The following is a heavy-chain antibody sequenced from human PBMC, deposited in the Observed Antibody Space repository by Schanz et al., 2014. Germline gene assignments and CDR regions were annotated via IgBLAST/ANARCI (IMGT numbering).Heavy chain of an antibody. CDR3: ARGGPAYYFDD. Sequence: QVQVVQSGGGLVKPGGSLRLSCAASGFTFSSYGMHWVRQAPGKGLEWVAFVPFDGSQKFYADSVKGRFTISRDNSKNTVYLQMNSLRAEDTAVYYCARGGPAYYFDDWGQGTLVTVSS. V-gene: IGHV3-30*19. J-gene: IGHJ4*02. CDR2: VPFDGSQK. CDR1: GFTFSSYG.